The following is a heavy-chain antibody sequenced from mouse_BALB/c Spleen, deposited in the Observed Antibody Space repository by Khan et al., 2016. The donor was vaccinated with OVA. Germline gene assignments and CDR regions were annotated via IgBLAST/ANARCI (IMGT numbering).Heavy chain of an antibody. V-gene: IGHV3-8*02. Sequence: EVQLQESGPSLVKPSQTLSLTCSVTGDSINSGYWNWIRKFPGNNFEFMGYIIYTGSIYYNPSLKSRISIPRHTSKTQYYLQLNSVTTEDTATYYCARSTYRYAFGYWGQGTLVTVSA. CDR2: IIYTGSI. D-gene: IGHD2-14*01. CDR1: GDSINSGY. CDR3: ARSTYRYAFGY. J-gene: IGHJ3*01.